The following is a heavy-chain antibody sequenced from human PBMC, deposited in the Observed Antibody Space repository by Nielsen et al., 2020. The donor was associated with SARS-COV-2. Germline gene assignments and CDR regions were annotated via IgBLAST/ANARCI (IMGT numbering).Heavy chain of an antibody. J-gene: IGHJ3*02. CDR3: ATLPGDAFDI. Sequence: GGSLRLSCAASGFAFDDYGMSWVRKAPGKVLDGVSGINWNGGSTGYADSVKGRFTISRDNAKNSLYLQMNSLRAEDTALYHCATLPGDAFDIWGQGTMVTVSS. D-gene: IGHD3-16*02. CDR1: GFAFDDYG. V-gene: IGHV3-20*01. CDR2: INWNGGST.